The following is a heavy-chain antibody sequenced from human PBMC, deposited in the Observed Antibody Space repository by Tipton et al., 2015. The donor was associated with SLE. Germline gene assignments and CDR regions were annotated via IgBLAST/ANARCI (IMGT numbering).Heavy chain of an antibody. CDR3: ARDDLTVGAFDI. CDR1: GGSISSHS. Sequence: TLSLTCTVSGGSISSHSWSWIRQPPGKGLEWIGYISYSGSTNYNPSLKSRVTISVDTSKNQFSLKLSSVTAADTAVYYCARDDLTVGAFDIWGQGTMVTVSS. V-gene: IGHV4-59*11. J-gene: IGHJ3*02. D-gene: IGHD4-11*01. CDR2: ISYSGST.